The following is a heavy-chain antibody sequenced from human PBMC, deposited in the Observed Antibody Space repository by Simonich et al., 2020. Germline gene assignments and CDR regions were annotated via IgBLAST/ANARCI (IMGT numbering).Heavy chain of an antibody. Sequence: QVQLQESGPGLVKPSETLSLTCTVSGGSISSYYWSWIRQPPGKGLGWIGYIYYRRSTNYNPALKSRVTISVDTPKNQFSLKLSSVTAADTAVYYCARHDRWLQFYFDYWGQGTLVTVSS. CDR1: GGSISSYY. CDR2: IYYRRST. CDR3: ARHDRWLQFYFDY. V-gene: IGHV4-59*08. D-gene: IGHD5-12*01. J-gene: IGHJ4*02.